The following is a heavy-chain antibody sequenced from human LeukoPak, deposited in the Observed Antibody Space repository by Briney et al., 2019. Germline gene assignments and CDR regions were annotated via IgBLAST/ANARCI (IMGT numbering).Heavy chain of an antibody. CDR2: ITSGFTP. CDR1: GFTFHGSW. J-gene: IGHJ4*02. Sequence: GGSLRLSCAASGFTFHGSWMNWFRQAPGKGLEWVSGITSGFTPHYADSVKGRFTISRDNSKNTFHLQMNSLRAEDTAVYYCAKDYSDSRVGDVFFEYWGQGTLVTVSS. CDR3: AKDYSDSRVGDVFFEY. D-gene: IGHD1-26*01. V-gene: IGHV3-23*01.